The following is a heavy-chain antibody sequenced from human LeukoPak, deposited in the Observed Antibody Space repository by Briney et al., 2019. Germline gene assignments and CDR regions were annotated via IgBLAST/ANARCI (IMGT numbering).Heavy chain of an antibody. D-gene: IGHD1-26*01. CDR1: GGSIRSYY. J-gene: IGHJ5*02. Sequence: SETLSLSCTVSGGSIRSYYWSWIRQPPGKGLECIGYIYYIGSTNYNPSLKSRVTVSLDTSKSQFSLKLTSVTPADTAVYYCARGGIVGSRTNWFDPWGQGILVTVSS. CDR3: ARGGIVGSRTNWFDP. CDR2: IYYIGST. V-gene: IGHV4-59*01.